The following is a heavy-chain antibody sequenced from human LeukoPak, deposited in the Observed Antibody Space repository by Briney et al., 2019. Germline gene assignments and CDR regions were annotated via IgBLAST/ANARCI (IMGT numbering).Heavy chain of an antibody. CDR2: MNLNSGNT. J-gene: IGHJ2*01. D-gene: IGHD2-21*02. Sequence: ASVKVSCKASGYTFTSYDINWVRQATGQGLEWMGWMNLNSGNTGYAQKFQGRVTMTRNTSISTAYMELSSLRSEDTAVYYCATRLLPPWYFDLWGRGTLVTVSS. V-gene: IGHV1-8*01. CDR1: GYTFTSYD. CDR3: ATRLLPPWYFDL.